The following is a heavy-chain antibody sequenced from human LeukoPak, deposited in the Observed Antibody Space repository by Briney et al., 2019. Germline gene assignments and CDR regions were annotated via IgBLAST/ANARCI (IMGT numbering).Heavy chain of an antibody. CDR3: ARGDGYNSFDY. CDR2: IIPIFGTA. J-gene: IGHJ4*02. V-gene: IGHV1-69*13. CDR1: GGTFSSYP. Sequence: SVQVSCQASGGTFSSYPISWLRQAPGQGLEWMGGIIPIFGTANYAQKFQGRITITADESTSTAYMELSSLRSEDTAVYYCARGDGYNSFDYWGEGTLVSVSS. D-gene: IGHD5-24*01.